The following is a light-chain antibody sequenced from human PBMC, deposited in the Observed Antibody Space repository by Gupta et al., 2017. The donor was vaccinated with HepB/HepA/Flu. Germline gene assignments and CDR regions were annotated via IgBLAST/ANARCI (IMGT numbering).Light chain of an antibody. J-gene: IGLJ7*01. Sequence: QSVLTQPPSASGTPGQRVPIPCSGSSSNIGTNYVYWYQQLPGTAPKVLIYRNNQRPSGVPDRFSGSKSGTSASLAISGLRSEDEADYYCAAWDDSLSGPVFGGGTQLTVL. CDR2: RNN. CDR1: SSNIGTNY. V-gene: IGLV1-47*01. CDR3: AAWDDSLSGPV.